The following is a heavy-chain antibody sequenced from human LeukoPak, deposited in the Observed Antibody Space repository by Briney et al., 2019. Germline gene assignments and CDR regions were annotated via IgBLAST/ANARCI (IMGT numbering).Heavy chain of an antibody. CDR3: ARGICSGGSCYPDY. V-gene: IGHV4-30-4*08. J-gene: IGHJ4*02. Sequence: SETLSLTCTVSGGSISSGDYYWSWIRQPPGKGLEWIGYIYYSGSTYYNPSLKSRVTISVDTSKNQFSLKLSSVTATDTAVYYCARGICSGGSCYPDYWGQGTLVTVSS. CDR2: IYYSGST. CDR1: GGSISSGDYY. D-gene: IGHD2-15*01.